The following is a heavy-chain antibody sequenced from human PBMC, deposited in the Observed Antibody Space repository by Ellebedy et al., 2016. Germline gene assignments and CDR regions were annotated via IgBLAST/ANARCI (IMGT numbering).Heavy chain of an antibody. V-gene: IGHV1-69*13. CDR2: IIPIFGTA. D-gene: IGHD3-3*01. CDR1: GGTFSSYA. CDR3: ATSRITIFGVVIPFDY. J-gene: IGHJ4*02. Sequence: SVKVSCXASGGTFSSYAISWVRQAPGQGLEWMGGIIPIFGTANYAQKFQGRVTITADESTSTAYMELSSLRSEDTAVYYCATSRITIFGVVIPFDYWGQGTLVTVSS.